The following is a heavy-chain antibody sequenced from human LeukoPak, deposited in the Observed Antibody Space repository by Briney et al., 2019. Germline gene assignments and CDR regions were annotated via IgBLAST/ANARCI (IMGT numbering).Heavy chain of an antibody. CDR3: ARDFEYSSSSEY. V-gene: IGHV3-7*03. D-gene: IGHD6-6*01. CDR2: IKEDGSEK. J-gene: IGHJ4*02. CDR1: GFIFSSYW. Sequence: GGSLRLSCAASGFIFSSYWMSWVRQAPGRGLEWVANIKEDGSEKHYVDSVKGRFTISRDNVKSSLYLQMTSLRAEDTAVYYCARDFEYSSSSEYWGQGTLVTVSS.